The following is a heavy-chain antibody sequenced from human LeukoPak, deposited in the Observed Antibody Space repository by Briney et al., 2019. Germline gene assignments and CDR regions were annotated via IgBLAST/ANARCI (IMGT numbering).Heavy chain of an antibody. Sequence: SGGSLRLSCAASGFTFSSYAVNWVRQAPGKGLEWVSAISGSGGSTYYADSVKGRFTISRDNSKNTLYLQMNRLRAEDTAVFYCAKDRRSSTVVVITTFDYWGQGTLVTVSS. CDR1: GFTFSSYA. V-gene: IGHV3-23*01. CDR2: ISGSGGST. J-gene: IGHJ4*02. D-gene: IGHD3-22*01. CDR3: AKDRRSSTVVVITTFDY.